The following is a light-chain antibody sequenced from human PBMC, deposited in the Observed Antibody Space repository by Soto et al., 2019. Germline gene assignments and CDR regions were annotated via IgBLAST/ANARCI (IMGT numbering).Light chain of an antibody. V-gene: IGKV1-5*03. CDR3: QQYDSYSLT. CDR1: QSTNSW. Sequence: DIQMTQSPSTLSASVGDRVTITCRASQSTNSWLAWYQQKPGKAPKLLIYKASNLESGAPSRFSGSGSGTEFSLTLSSLPPDDFAAYYCQQYDSYSLTFGGGTKVEIK. CDR2: KAS. J-gene: IGKJ4*01.